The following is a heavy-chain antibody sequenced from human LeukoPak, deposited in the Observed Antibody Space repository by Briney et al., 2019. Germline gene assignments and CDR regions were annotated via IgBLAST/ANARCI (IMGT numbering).Heavy chain of an antibody. V-gene: IGHV1-18*01. J-gene: IGHJ4*02. CDR1: GYTFTSYG. D-gene: IGHD3-9*01. CDR2: ISAYNGNT. Sequence: ASVKVSCKASGYTFTSYGISWVRQAPGQGLEWMGWISAYNGNTNYAQKLQGRVTMTTDTSTSTAYMELRSLRSDDTAVYYCARDRSSYDILTGYYNWGQGTLVTVSS. CDR3: ARDRSSYDILTGYYN.